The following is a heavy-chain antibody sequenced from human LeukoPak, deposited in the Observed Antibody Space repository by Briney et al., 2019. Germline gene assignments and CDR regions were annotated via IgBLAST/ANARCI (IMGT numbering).Heavy chain of an antibody. Sequence: PMASVKVSCKASGYTFTRYYLHWVRQAPGQGLEWMGWINPNSGGTNYAQKFQGRVTMTRDTSISTAYMELSRLRSDDTAVYYCARGQPGYYDSSGAKFDPWGQGTLVTVSS. V-gene: IGHV1-2*02. CDR2: INPNSGGT. CDR1: GYTFTRYY. D-gene: IGHD3-22*01. J-gene: IGHJ5*02. CDR3: ARGQPGYYDSSGAKFDP.